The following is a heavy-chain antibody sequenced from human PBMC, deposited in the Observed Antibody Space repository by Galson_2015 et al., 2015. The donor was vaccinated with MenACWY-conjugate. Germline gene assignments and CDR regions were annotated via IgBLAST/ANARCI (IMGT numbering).Heavy chain of an antibody. D-gene: IGHD3-9*01. CDR2: ISGSGGST. V-gene: IGHV3-23*01. Sequence: SLRLSCAASGFTFSSYAMSWVRQAPGKGLEWVSAISGSGGSTYYADSVKGRFTISRDNSKNTLYLQMNSLRAEDTAVYYCAKGNYDILTGYYNCYYYYGMDVWGQGTTVTVSS. CDR3: AKGNYDILTGYYNCYYYYGMDV. CDR1: GFTFSSYA. J-gene: IGHJ6*02.